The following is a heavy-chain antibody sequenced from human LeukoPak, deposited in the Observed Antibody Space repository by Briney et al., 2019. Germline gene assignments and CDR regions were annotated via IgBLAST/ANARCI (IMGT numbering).Heavy chain of an antibody. Sequence: ASVKVSCKASGYTFTSYGISWVRQAPGQGLEWMGWINAGNGNTKYSQKFQGRVTITRDTSASTAYMELSSLRSEDTAVYYCARGVILPGVFSFDYWGQGTLVTVSS. V-gene: IGHV1-3*01. D-gene: IGHD3-16*01. CDR3: ARGVILPGVFSFDY. J-gene: IGHJ4*02. CDR1: GYTFTSYG. CDR2: INAGNGNT.